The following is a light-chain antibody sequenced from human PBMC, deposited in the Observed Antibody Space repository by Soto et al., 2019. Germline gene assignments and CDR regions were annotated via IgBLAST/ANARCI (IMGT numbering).Light chain of an antibody. J-gene: IGKJ5*01. Sequence: DILMTHSPSTLSPSLVASVTIPCRASQNINSWVTWYQQRPGKAPKILIYDASSLESGVPSRFSGSGAGTEFTLTISSLQPEDFGTYYCQQFKSYPITFGQGTRLEIK. CDR3: QQFKSYPIT. V-gene: IGKV1-5*01. CDR1: QNINSW. CDR2: DAS.